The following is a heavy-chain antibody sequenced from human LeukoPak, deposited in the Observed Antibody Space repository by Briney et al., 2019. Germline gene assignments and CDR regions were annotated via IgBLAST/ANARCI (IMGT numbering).Heavy chain of an antibody. Sequence: GGSLRLSCAASGFTFSSYSMNWVRQAPGKGLEWVSYISSSSSTIYYADSVKGRFTISRDNAKNSLYLQMNSLRAEDTAVYYCARAREFDYWGQGTLVTVSS. V-gene: IGHV3-48*04. D-gene: IGHD1-26*01. CDR3: ARAREFDY. J-gene: IGHJ4*02. CDR1: GFTFSSYS. CDR2: ISSSSSTI.